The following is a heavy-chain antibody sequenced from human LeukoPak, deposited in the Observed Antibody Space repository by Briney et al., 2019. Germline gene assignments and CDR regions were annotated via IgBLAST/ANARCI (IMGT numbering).Heavy chain of an antibody. CDR3: ARSSTITIFGVLNWFDP. CDR2: ISTDGSA. D-gene: IGHD3-3*01. V-gene: IGHV4-4*07. Sequence: SETLSLTCTVSGGSISSYYWSWIRQSAGKGLEWIGRISTDGSASYNPTLKSRLTMSVDTSKNQFSLTLNSVTAADTAVYYCARSSTITIFGVLNWFDPWGQGTLVTVSS. J-gene: IGHJ5*02. CDR1: GGSISSYY.